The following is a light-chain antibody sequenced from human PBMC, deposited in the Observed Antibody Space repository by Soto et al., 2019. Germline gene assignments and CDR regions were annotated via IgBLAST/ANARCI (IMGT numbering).Light chain of an antibody. Sequence: QSVLTQPPSASGTPGQRVTISCSGSSSNIGSNAVNWYQQVPGTAPKLLIYSHNQRPSGVPDRFSGSKSGTSASLAISGLHSEDEADYYCVAWDDSLNGRVFGGGTKLTVL. CDR2: SHN. CDR1: SSNIGSNA. J-gene: IGLJ3*02. CDR3: VAWDDSLNGRV. V-gene: IGLV1-44*01.